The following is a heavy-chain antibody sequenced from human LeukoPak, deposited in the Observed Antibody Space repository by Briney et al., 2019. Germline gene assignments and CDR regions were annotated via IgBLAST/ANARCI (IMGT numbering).Heavy chain of an antibody. J-gene: IGHJ6*03. CDR3: ANSGHYYYYYYMDV. CDR1: RFSFNKYG. CDR2: IYHSGST. V-gene: IGHV4-4*02. Sequence: GSLRLSCAASRFSFNKYGMNWVRQAPGKGLEWIGEIYHSGSTYYNPSLKSRVTISVDTSKNQFSLKLSSVTAADTAVYYCANSGHYYYYYYMDVWGKGTTVTVSS.